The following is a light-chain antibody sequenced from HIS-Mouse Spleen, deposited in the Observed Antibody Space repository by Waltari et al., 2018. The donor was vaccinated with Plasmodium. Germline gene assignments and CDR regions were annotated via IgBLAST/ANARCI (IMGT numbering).Light chain of an antibody. Sequence: DIVMTQSPLSLPVTPGEPSSISCMSTQSLLHRNGYNYLDWYLQKPGQSPQLLIYLGSNRASGIPDRFSGSGSGTDFTLKISRVEAEDVGVYYCMQALQTPITFGQGTRLEIK. CDR3: MQALQTPIT. CDR2: LGS. V-gene: IGKV2-28*01. CDR1: QSLLHRNGYNY. J-gene: IGKJ5*01.